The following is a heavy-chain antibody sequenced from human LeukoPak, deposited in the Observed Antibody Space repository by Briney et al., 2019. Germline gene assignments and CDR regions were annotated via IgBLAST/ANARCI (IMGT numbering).Heavy chain of an antibody. CDR1: GFTFSSYW. D-gene: IGHD5-18*01. CDR3: AREASGYSYGLDAFDI. V-gene: IGHV3-7*01. Sequence: GGSLRLSCAASGFTFSSYWMSWVRQAPGKGLEWVANIKQDGSEKYYVDSVKGRFTISRDNGKNSLYLQMNSLRAEDTAVYYCAREASGYSYGLDAFDIWGQGTMVTVSS. CDR2: IKQDGSEK. J-gene: IGHJ3*02.